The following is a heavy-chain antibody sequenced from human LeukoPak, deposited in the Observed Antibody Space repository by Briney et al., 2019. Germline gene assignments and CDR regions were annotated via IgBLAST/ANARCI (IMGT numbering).Heavy chain of an antibody. CDR2: ISAYNGNT. J-gene: IGHJ4*02. CDR3: ARDYGSGSYSILDY. Sequence: EASVKVSCKASGYTFTSYGISWVRQAPGQGLEWMGWISAYNGNTNYAQKLQGRVTMTTDTSTSTAYMELRSLRSDDTAVYYCARDYGSGSYSILDYWGQGTLVTVSS. CDR1: GYTFTSYG. D-gene: IGHD3-10*01. V-gene: IGHV1-18*01.